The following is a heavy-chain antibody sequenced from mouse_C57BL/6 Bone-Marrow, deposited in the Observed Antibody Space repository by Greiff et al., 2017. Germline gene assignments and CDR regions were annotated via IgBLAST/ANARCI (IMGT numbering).Heavy chain of an antibody. Sequence: VQLQQSGPELVKPGASVKLSCKASGYTFTSYWMHWVKQRPGLGLEWIGRIDPNSGGTKYNEKFKSKATLTVAKPSSTAYMQLSSLTSEDSAVYYCAHGNYFYWYCAVWGTGTTVTVSS. D-gene: IGHD2-1*01. CDR2: IDPNSGGT. V-gene: IGHV1-72*01. J-gene: IGHJ1*03. CDR3: AHGNYFYWYCAV. CDR1: GYTFTSYW.